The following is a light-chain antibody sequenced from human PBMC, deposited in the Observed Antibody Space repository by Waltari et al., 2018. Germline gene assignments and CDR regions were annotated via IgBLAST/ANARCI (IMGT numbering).Light chain of an antibody. J-gene: IGLJ2*01. CDR1: ALPNQY. Sequence: SYELTQSPSLSVSPGQTARITCSGDALPNQYAYWYQQKPGQAPVLVMDKDRGRPSRIPGRFSGSSSGTTVTLTITAVQAEDEADYYCHSADNSNSYQVFGGGTKLTVL. CDR2: KDR. CDR3: HSADNSNSYQV. V-gene: IGLV3-25*03.